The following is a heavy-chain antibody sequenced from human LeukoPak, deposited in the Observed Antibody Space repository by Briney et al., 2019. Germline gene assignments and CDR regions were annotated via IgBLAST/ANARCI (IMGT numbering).Heavy chain of an antibody. CDR1: GFTLSTNY. CDR3: ARPGIAHAFDI. CDR2: IYSGGST. D-gene: IGHD6-13*01. V-gene: IGHV3-66*02. Sequence: GGSLRLSCAASGFTLSTNYMSWVRQAPGPGLESGSVIYSGGSTYYADSVKGRFTISRDNSKTTMYLQMNSLRAEDTAVYYCARPGIAHAFDIWGQGTMVTVSS. J-gene: IGHJ3*02.